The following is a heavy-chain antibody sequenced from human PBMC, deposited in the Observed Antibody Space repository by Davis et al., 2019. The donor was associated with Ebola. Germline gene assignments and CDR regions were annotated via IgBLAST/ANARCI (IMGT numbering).Heavy chain of an antibody. CDR3: TTLGSIILGGLDV. D-gene: IGHD3/OR15-3a*01. J-gene: IGHJ6*02. Sequence: GESLKISCAASGFTFSGSAMHRVRQASGKGLEWVGRIRSKANSYATAYAASVKGRFTISRDDSKNTAYLQMNSLKTEDTAVYYCTTLGSIILGGLDVWGQGTTVIVSS. CDR1: GFTFSGSA. V-gene: IGHV3-73*01. CDR2: IRSKANSYAT.